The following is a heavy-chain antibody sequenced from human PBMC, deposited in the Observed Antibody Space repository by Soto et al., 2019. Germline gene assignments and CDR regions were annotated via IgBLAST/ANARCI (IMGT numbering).Heavy chain of an antibody. J-gene: IGHJ4*02. CDR2: INSDGSST. V-gene: IGHV3-74*01. CDR3: SRVPTTVTVYFDY. Sequence: GGSLRLSCAASGFTFSSYWMHWVRQAPGKGLVWVSRINSDGSSTSYADSVKGRFTISRDNAKNTLYLQMNSLRAEDTAVYFCSRVPTTVTVYFDYWGQGTLVTVSS. D-gene: IGHD4-4*01. CDR1: GFTFSSYW.